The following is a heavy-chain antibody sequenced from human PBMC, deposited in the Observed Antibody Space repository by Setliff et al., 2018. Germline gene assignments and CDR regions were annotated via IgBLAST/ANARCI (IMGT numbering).Heavy chain of an antibody. Sequence: GASVKVSCKASGYTFTSYGISWVRQAPGQGLEWMGWMNPNSGNTNYAQNFQGRVTMTRDTFINTVYMDLSGLTSDDTAIYYCARSNYDFWSGYPNWFDPWGQGSLVTVSS. CDR1: GYTFTSYG. V-gene: IGHV1-2*02. J-gene: IGHJ5*02. CDR3: ARSNYDFWSGYPNWFDP. D-gene: IGHD3-3*01. CDR2: MNPNSGNT.